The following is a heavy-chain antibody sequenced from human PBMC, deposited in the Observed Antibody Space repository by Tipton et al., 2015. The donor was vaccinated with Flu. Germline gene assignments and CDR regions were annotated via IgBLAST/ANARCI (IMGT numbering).Heavy chain of an antibody. CDR1: GYTFTSYG. V-gene: IGHV1-18*01. CDR2: ISAYNGNT. D-gene: IGHD6-13*01. J-gene: IGHJ5*02. CDR3: ARDAQHPYNWFDP. Sequence: QLVQSGAEVKKPGASVKVSCKASGYTFTSYGISWVRQAPGQGLEWMGWISAYNGNTNYEQKLQGRVTMTTDTSTSTVYMELRSLRSDDTAVYYCARDAQHPYNWFDPWGQGTLVTVSS.